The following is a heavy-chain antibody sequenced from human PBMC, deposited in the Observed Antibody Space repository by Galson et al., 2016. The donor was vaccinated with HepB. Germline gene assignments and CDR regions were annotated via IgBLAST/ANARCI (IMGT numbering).Heavy chain of an antibody. CDR2: IQRDGTEK. J-gene: IGHJ4*02. CDR3: ARWSAAWDY. V-gene: IGHV3-7*01. Sequence: SLRLSCAAYGFTISNYYMSWVRQAPGRGLEWVANIQRDGTEKYNADSVKGRFTISRDNAKNSLYLQISSLRAEETALYYCARWSAAWDYWGQGIMVTVSS. D-gene: IGHD6-13*01. CDR1: GFTISNYY.